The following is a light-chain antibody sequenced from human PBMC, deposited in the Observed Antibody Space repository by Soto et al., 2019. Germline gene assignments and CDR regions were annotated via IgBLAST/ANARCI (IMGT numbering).Light chain of an antibody. CDR1: SSNLGAGYD. V-gene: IGLV1-40*01. J-gene: IGLJ1*01. CDR2: HNT. CDR3: QSYDTSPV. Sequence: QSVLTQPPSVSGAPGQRVTISCTGSSSNLGAGYDVHWYQHVPGSAPKLLIYHNTNRPSGVPDRFSGSKSGTSASLAITGLQAEDEADYYCQSYDTSPVFGTGTKVTVL.